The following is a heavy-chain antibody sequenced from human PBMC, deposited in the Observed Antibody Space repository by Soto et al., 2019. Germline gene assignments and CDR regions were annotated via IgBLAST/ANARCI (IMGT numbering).Heavy chain of an antibody. D-gene: IGHD3-22*01. CDR1: GFTFSSYA. J-gene: IGHJ4*02. Sequence: GGSLRLSCAASGFTFSSYAMSWVRQAPGKGLEWVSAISGSGGSKYYADSVKGRFTISRDNSKNTLYLQMNSLRAEDTAVYYCAKDHMIVVVGLFDYWGQGTLVTVSS. CDR3: AKDHMIVVVGLFDY. V-gene: IGHV3-23*01. CDR2: ISGSGGSK.